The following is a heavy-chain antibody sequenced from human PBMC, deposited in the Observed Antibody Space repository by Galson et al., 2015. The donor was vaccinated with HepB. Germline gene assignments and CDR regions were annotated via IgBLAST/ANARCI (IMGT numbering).Heavy chain of an antibody. CDR3: ARLGIWDVFDI. CDR2: ISSSPSDI. Sequence: SLRLSCAASGFTFSSYSMSWVRQAPGKGLEWVSSISSSPSDIYYADSVKGRFTISRDNGPKSLILQMNSLRVEDTAVYYCARLGIWDVFDIWGQGTMVSVSS. CDR1: GFTFSSYS. V-gene: IGHV3-21*01. D-gene: IGHD7-27*01. J-gene: IGHJ3*02.